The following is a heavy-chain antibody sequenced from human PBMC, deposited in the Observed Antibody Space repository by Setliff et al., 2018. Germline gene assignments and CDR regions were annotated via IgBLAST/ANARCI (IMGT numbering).Heavy chain of an antibody. V-gene: IGHV3-64*01. CDR3: ARDAKIVVVHNPYYFDQ. CDR2: ISNNGGST. Sequence: TGGSLRLSCAASGFTFSSYAMHWVRQAPGKGLEYVSAISNNGGSTYYANSVKGRFTISRDNSKNTLYLQMGSLRAEDTAVYYCARDAKIVVVHNPYYFDQWGQGTLVTVSS. J-gene: IGHJ4*02. D-gene: IGHD3-22*01. CDR1: GFTFSSYA.